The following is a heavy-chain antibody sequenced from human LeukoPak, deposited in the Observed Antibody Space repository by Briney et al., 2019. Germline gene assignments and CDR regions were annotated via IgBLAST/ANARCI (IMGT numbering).Heavy chain of an antibody. V-gene: IGHV3-30-3*01. CDR3: AREPNGPPYYYYGMDV. J-gene: IGHJ6*02. D-gene: IGHD4-17*01. CDR1: GFTFSSYA. Sequence: GRSLRLSCAASGFTFSSYAMHWVRQAPGKGLEWVAVISYDGSNKYYADSVMGRFTISRDNSKNTLYLQMNSLRAEDTAVYYCAREPNGPPYYYYGMDVWGQGTTVTVSS. CDR2: ISYDGSNK.